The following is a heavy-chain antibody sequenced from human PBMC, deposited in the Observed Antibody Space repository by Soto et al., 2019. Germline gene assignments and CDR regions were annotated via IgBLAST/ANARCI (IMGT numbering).Heavy chain of an antibody. CDR3: ARRGVIAAAGRYYYYGMDV. CDR2: IYPGDSDT. D-gene: IGHD6-13*01. V-gene: IGHV5-51*01. CDR1: GYSFTSYW. Sequence: GESLKISCKGSGYSFTSYWIGWVRQMPGKGLEWMGIIYPGDSDTRYSPSFQGQVTISADKSISTAYLQWSSLKASDTAMYYCARRGVIAAAGRYYYYGMDVWGQGTTVTVSS. J-gene: IGHJ6*02.